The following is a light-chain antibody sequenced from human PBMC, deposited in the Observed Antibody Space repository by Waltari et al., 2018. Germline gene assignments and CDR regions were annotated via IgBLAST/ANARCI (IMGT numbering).Light chain of an antibody. V-gene: IGLV1-40*01. CDR3: QAYDSSLSAWV. CDR1: LPNIEANYD. Sequence: QSLLTQPPSVSGAPGPGVTISCTGSLPNIEANYDVHGYQQLPGTAPKVLISGNSMRPSGVPDRFSGSKSGTSASLAITGLQAEDEADYYCQAYDSSLSAWVFGGGTKLTV. J-gene: IGLJ3*02. CDR2: GNS.